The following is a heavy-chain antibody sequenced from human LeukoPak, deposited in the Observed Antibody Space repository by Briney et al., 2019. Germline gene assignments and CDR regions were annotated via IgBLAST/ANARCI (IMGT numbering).Heavy chain of an antibody. D-gene: IGHD2-21*02. Sequence: GGSLRLSCAASGFTFSSYGMHWVRQAPGKGLEWVAVISYDGSNKYYADSVKGRFTISRDNSKNTLYLQMNSLRAEDTSVYYCAKDPWAYCGGDCYLPDYWGQGTLVTVSS. CDR1: GFTFSSYG. CDR2: ISYDGSNK. J-gene: IGHJ4*02. CDR3: AKDPWAYCGGDCYLPDY. V-gene: IGHV3-30*18.